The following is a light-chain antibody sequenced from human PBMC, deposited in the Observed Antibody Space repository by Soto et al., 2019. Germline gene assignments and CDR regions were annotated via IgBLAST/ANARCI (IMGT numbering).Light chain of an antibody. CDR2: ENN. CDR1: SSNIGNNY. J-gene: IGLJ2*01. CDR3: GTWDSSLSAVV. Sequence: QLVLTQPPSVSAAPGQTVTISCSGSSSNIGNNYVSWYQQLPGTAPKLLIYENNKRPSGIPDRFSGSKSGTSATLGITGLQTGDEADYYCGTWDSSLSAVVFGGGTKLTVL. V-gene: IGLV1-51*02.